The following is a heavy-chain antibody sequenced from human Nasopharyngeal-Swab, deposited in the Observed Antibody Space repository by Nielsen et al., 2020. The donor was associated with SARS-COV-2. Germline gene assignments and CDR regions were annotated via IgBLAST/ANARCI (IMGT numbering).Heavy chain of an antibody. CDR1: GFTFSSYG. V-gene: IGHV3-30*18. Sequence: GESLKISCAASGFTFSSYGMHWVRQAPGKGLEWVAVISYDGSNKYYADSVKGRFTISRDNSKNTLYLQMNSLRASDTAVYYCAKIGGDSTELRAFDIWGQGTMVTVSS. CDR2: ISYDGSNK. J-gene: IGHJ3*02. D-gene: IGHD3-16*01. CDR3: AKIGGDSTELRAFDI.